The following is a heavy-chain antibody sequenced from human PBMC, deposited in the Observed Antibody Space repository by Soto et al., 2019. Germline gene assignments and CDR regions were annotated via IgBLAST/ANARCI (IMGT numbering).Heavy chain of an antibody. CDR2: ISSSSSYI. J-gene: IGHJ4*02. Sequence: PGGSLRLSCAASGFTFSSYSMNWVRQAPGKGLEWVSSISSSSSYIYYADSVKGRFTISRDNAKNSLYLQMNSLRAEDTAVYYCARVLGGGGSYYDYFDYWGQGTLVTVSS. V-gene: IGHV3-21*01. CDR1: GFTFSSYS. CDR3: ARVLGGGGSYYDYFDY. D-gene: IGHD1-26*01.